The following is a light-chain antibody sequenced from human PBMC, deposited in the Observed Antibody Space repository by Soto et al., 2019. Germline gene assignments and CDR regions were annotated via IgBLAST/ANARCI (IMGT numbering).Light chain of an antibody. CDR1: SSDVGSYNL. V-gene: IGLV2-23*02. CDR2: EVS. Sequence: QSVLTQPASMSGSPGQSITISCTGTSSDVGSYNLVSWYQQHPGKAPKVMIYEVSERPSGVSLRFSGSKSGKTASLTISGLQPDDEADYYCCSYAPSGIWVFGGGTKVTVL. J-gene: IGLJ3*02. CDR3: CSYAPSGIWV.